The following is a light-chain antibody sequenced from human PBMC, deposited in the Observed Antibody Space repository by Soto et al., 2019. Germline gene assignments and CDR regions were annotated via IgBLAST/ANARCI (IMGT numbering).Light chain of an antibody. CDR3: QQRTNWAGT. CDR1: QCVSSY. CDR2: DAS. J-gene: IGKJ1*01. V-gene: IGKV3-11*01. Sequence: EIVLTQSPATLSLSPGERATLSCRASQCVSSYLAWYQQKPGQAPRLLIYDASNRATGIPARFSGSGSGTDFTLTISSLEPEDFALYYCQQRTNWAGTFGQGTKVEIK.